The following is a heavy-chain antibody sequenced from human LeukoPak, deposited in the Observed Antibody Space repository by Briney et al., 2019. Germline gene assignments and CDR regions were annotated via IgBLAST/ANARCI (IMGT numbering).Heavy chain of an antibody. V-gene: IGHV1-2*06. CDR3: ATWVSEYGDSFDY. D-gene: IGHD4-17*01. J-gene: IGHJ4*02. CDR1: GYTFTGYY. CDR2: INPNSGDT. Sequence: VASVKVSCKASGYTFTGYYMHWVRQAPGQGLEWMGRINPNSGDTNHAQKFQGRVTLTRDTSISTAYMELSRLRSDDTAVYYCATWVSEYGDSFDYWGQGTLVTVSS.